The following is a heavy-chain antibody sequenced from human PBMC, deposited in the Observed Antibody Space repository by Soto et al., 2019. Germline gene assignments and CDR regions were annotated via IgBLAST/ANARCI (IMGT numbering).Heavy chain of an antibody. J-gene: IGHJ6*02. D-gene: IGHD3-16*01. CDR3: ARGGMVIFGGPPYYYYYGMDV. CDR2: INAGNGNT. Sequence: GASVKASCKASGDTFTSYAMHWVRQAPRQRLEWMGWINAGNGNTKYSQKFQGRVTITRDTSASTAYMELSSLRSEDTAVYYCARGGMVIFGGPPYYYYYGMDVWGQGTTVTVSS. V-gene: IGHV1-3*01. CDR1: GDTFTSYA.